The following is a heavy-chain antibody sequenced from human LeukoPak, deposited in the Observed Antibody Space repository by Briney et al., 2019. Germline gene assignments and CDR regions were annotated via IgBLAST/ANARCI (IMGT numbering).Heavy chain of an antibody. J-gene: IGHJ3*02. D-gene: IGHD2-15*01. Sequence: SETLSLTCTVSGGSISSGDYYWSWIRQPPGKGLEWIGYIYYSGSTYYNPSLKSRVTISVDTSKNQFSLKLSSVTAADTAVYYCARDLDVCSGGSCYPVDAFDIWGQGTMVTVSS. V-gene: IGHV4-30-4*02. CDR3: ARDLDVCSGGSCYPVDAFDI. CDR2: IYYSGST. CDR1: GGSISSGDYY.